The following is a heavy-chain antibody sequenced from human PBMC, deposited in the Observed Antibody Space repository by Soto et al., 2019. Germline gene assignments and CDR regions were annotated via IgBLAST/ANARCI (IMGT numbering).Heavy chain of an antibody. CDR1: GFTFSSYW. CDR3: ARLSSDWIVVANFDY. V-gene: IGHV3-7*01. Sequence: EVQLVESGGGLVQPGGSLRLSCAASGFTFSSYWMSWVRQAPGKGLEWVANIKQDGSEKYYVDSVKGRFTISRDNAKNSLYLQMNSLRAEDTAVYYCARLSSDWIVVANFDYWGQGTLVTVS. D-gene: IGHD3-22*01. J-gene: IGHJ4*02. CDR2: IKQDGSEK.